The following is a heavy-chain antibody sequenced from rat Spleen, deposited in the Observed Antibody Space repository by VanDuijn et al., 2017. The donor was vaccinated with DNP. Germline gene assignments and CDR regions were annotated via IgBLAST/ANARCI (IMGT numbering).Heavy chain of an antibody. V-gene: IGHV2-30*01. J-gene: IGHJ4*01. D-gene: IGHD4-3*01. CDR3: ARSAFGVGYYVLDA. CDR1: GFSLTSHS. Sequence: QVQLKESGPGLVQPSQTLSLTCTVSGFSLTSHSVHWVRQPPGKGLEWMGVIWNSGNIAYNSLLETRLSISRDTSKSQVFLNMSSVQTEDTATYYCARSAFGVGYYVLDAWGQGASVIVSS. CDR2: IWNSGNI.